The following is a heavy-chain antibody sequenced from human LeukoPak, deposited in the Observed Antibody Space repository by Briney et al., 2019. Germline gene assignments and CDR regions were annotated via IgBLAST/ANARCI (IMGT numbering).Heavy chain of an antibody. CDR1: GLTFDDYA. Sequence: GGSLRLSCAASGLTFDDYAMRWVRRAPGKGLEWVSLISRDGDTTIYADSVQGRFTISRDNNKNSLYLQMNSLRTEDTAFYYCAKDNTRYGGNSNGYFDYWGQGTLVTVS. CDR2: ISRDGDTT. J-gene: IGHJ4*02. D-gene: IGHD4-23*01. V-gene: IGHV3-43*02. CDR3: AKDNTRYGGNSNGYFDY.